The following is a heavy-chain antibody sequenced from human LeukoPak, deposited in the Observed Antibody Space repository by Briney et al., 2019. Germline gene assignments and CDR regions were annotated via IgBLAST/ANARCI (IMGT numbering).Heavy chain of an antibody. D-gene: IGHD3-22*01. CDR1: GFTFSNYW. CDR2: INQYGNDK. Sequence: PGGSLRLSCAASGFTFSNYWMSWVRQAPGKGLEWVANINQYGNDKYYVDSAKGRFTISRDNAKNSLYLQMNGLRAEDTAIYYCLREETIVVIREPPPRGQGTLVTVSS. V-gene: IGHV3-7*01. CDR3: LREETIVVIREPPP. J-gene: IGHJ4*02.